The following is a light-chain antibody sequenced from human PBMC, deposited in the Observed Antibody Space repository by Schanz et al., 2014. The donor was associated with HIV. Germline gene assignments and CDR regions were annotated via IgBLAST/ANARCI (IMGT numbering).Light chain of an antibody. CDR3: CSYTGSNIPWV. J-gene: IGLJ3*02. Sequence: QSALTQPASVSGSPGQSITISCTGTSRDIGGWNYVSWYQQHPGKAPKLMIYDVTNRPSGVSNRFSASKSGNTASLTISGLQAEDEADYYCCSYTGSNIPWVFGGGTKLTVL. V-gene: IGLV2-14*03. CDR2: DVT. CDR1: SRDIGGWNY.